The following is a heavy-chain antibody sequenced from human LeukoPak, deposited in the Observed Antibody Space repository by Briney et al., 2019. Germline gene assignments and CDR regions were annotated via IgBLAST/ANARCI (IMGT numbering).Heavy chain of an antibody. D-gene: IGHD3-22*01. CDR2: ISGSGDST. V-gene: IGHV3-23*01. CDR3: ANVYDTSGVRGNY. J-gene: IGHJ4*02. Sequence: GGSLRLSRAASGFTFRSYAMSWVRQAPGKGLEWVSAISGSGDSTYYADSVKGRFTISRDNSQNTLYLQMNSLRVEDTAVYYCANVYDTSGVRGNYWGQGTLVTVST. CDR1: GFTFRSYA.